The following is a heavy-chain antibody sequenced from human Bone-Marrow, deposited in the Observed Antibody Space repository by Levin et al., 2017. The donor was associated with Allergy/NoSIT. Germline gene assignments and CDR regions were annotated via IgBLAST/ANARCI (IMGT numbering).Heavy chain of an antibody. CDR3: AKAQEKLALGY. CDR1: GFNFSAYG. Sequence: PGGSLRLSCAVSGFNFSAYGFHWVRQAPGKGLEWVAVILNDGSSKYYADSVRGRFSISRDNFKNTLYLQMNSLRPEDTAVYYCAKAQEKLALGYWGQGTLVTVSS. V-gene: IGHV3-30*18. CDR2: ILNDGSSK. J-gene: IGHJ4*02.